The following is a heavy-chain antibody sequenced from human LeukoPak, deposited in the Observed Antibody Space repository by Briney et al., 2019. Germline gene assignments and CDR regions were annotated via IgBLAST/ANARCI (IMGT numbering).Heavy chain of an antibody. CDR3: ARELRDAFDI. J-gene: IGHJ3*02. V-gene: IGHV4-59*01. CDR2: IYYSGST. CDR1: GGSISSYY. Sequence: PSETLSLTCTVSGGSISSYYWSWIRQPPGKGLEWIGYIYYSGSTNYNPSLKSRVTISLDTSKNQFSLKLRSVTAADTAVYYCARELRDAFDIWGHGTMVIVSS. D-gene: IGHD3-16*01.